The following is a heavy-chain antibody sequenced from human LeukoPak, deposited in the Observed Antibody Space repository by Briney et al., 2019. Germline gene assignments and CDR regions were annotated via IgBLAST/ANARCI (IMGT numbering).Heavy chain of an antibody. CDR3: ARVVTMIVVAEYNWFDP. D-gene: IGHD3-22*01. Sequence: ASVKVSCKASGYTFTSYGISWVRQAPGQGLEWMGWISAYNGNTNYAQKLQGRVTTTTDTSTSTAYMELRSLRSDDTAVYYCARVVTMIVVAEYNWFDPWGQGTLVTVSS. CDR1: GYTFTSYG. CDR2: ISAYNGNT. V-gene: IGHV1-18*01. J-gene: IGHJ5*02.